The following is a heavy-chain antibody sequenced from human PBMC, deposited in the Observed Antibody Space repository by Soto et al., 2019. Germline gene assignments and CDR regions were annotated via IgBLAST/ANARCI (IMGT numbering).Heavy chain of an antibody. CDR1: GYTFTSYG. V-gene: IGHV1-18*01. CDR3: ARDRLGATGDY. D-gene: IGHD1-26*01. Sequence: ASVKVSCKASGYTFTSYGISWVRQAPGQGLEWMGWISAYNANTNYAQKLQGRVTMTTDTSTSTAYMELRSLRSDDTAVYLCARDRLGATGDYWGQVTLVTVSS. CDR2: ISAYNANT. J-gene: IGHJ4*02.